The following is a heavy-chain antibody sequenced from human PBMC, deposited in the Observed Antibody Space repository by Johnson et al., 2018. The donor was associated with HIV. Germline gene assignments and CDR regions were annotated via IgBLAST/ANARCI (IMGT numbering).Heavy chain of an antibody. CDR1: GFTFDDYA. CDR2: IYSGGST. D-gene: IGHD3-22*01. V-gene: IGHV3-66*01. J-gene: IGHJ3*02. Sequence: VQLVESGGGLVQPGRSLRLSCAASGFTFDDYAMHWVRQAPGKGLEWVSVIYSGGSTYYADSVKGRFTISRDNSKNTLYLQMNSLGAEDTAVYYCARGLGLLLRLGAFDIWGQGTMVTVSS. CDR3: ARGLGLLLRLGAFDI.